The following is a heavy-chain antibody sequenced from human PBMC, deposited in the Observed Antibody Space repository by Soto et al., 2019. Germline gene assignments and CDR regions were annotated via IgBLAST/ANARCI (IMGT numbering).Heavy chain of an antibody. CDR2: IYATGTT. CDR3: VRDGTKNLRDWFDP. CDR1: GASISGFY. Sequence: SSETQSLTCTVSGASISGFYWSWIRKSAGKGLEWIGRIYATGTTDYNPSLKSRVMMSVDTSKKQFSLKLRSVTAADTAVYYCVRDGTKNLRDWFDPWGQGISVTVSS. D-gene: IGHD1-1*01. J-gene: IGHJ5*02. V-gene: IGHV4-4*07.